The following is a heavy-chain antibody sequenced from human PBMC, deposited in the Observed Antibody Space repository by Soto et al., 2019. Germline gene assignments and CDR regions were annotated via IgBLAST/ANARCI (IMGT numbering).Heavy chain of an antibody. D-gene: IGHD3-10*01. CDR2: IYSGGST. V-gene: IGHV3-53*04. Sequence: PGGSLRLSCAASGFTVSSNYMSWVRQAPGKGLEWVSVIYSGGSTSYADSVKGRFTISRHNSKTTLYLQMNSLRTEDTAVYYCARELHGSGSYFGMDVWGQGTTVTVSS. CDR3: ARELHGSGSYFGMDV. CDR1: GFTVSSNY. J-gene: IGHJ6*02.